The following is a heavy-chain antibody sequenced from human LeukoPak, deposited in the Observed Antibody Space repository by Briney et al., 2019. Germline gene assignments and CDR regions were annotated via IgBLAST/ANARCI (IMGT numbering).Heavy chain of an antibody. V-gene: IGHV3-48*04. CDR1: GFTFSSYN. J-gene: IGHJ3*02. D-gene: IGHD6-13*01. CDR2: ISSSSSVT. CDR3: VRERDSSSWYAFDI. Sequence: QAGGSLRLSCAASGFTFSSYNMNWVRQAPGKGLEWVSYISSSSSVTYYADSVKGRFSISRDNAKNSLYLQMNSLRAEDTAVYYCVRERDSSSWYAFDIWGQGTTVTVSS.